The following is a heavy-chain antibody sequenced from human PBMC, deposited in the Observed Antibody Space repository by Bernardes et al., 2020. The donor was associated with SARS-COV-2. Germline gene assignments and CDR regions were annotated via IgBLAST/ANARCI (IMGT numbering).Heavy chain of an antibody. V-gene: IGHV3-30*03. CDR2: VSNDGSNE. D-gene: IGHD2-8*02. Sequence: GGSLRLSCVGSGFSFNNYGLHWVRQAPGKGLEWVAAVSNDGSNEYYADSVKGRFTLSRDDSNNMLLLQMTSLRPDDTAVYFCARQFCTGGSCNWFDTWGQGTVVTVSA. CDR3: ARQFCTGGSCNWFDT. J-gene: IGHJ5*02. CDR1: GFSFNNYG.